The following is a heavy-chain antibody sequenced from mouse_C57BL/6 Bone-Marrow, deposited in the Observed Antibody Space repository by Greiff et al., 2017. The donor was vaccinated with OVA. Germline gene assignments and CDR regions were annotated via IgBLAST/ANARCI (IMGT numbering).Heavy chain of an antibody. J-gene: IGHJ4*01. CDR1: GYTFTSYD. CDR3: ARDGAYMGYYAMDY. V-gene: IGHV1-85*01. D-gene: IGHD1-1*02. CDR2: IYPRDGST. Sequence: QVQLQQSGPELVKPGASVKLSCKASGYTFTSYDINWVKQRPGQGLEWIGWIYPRDGSTKYNEKFKGKATLTVDTSSSTAYMELHSLTSEDSAVYFCARDGAYMGYYAMDYWGQGTSVTVSS.